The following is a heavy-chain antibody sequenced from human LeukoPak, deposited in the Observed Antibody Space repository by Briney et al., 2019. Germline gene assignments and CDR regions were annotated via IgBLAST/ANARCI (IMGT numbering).Heavy chain of an antibody. D-gene: IGHD3-10*01. Sequence: SGGSLRLSCAASGFTFTNYAMSGVRQAPGKGLEWVSAISGSGARTYYADSVKGRFTVSRDNSKNTVYLQMNSLRAEDRAVYYCAKEQTSSGFFDYWGQGTLVTVSS. V-gene: IGHV3-23*01. CDR3: AKEQTSSGFFDY. CDR1: GFTFTNYA. CDR2: ISGSGART. J-gene: IGHJ4*02.